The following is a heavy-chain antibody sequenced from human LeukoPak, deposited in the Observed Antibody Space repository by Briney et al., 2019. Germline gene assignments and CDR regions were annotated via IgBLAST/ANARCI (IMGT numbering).Heavy chain of an antibody. Sequence: ASETLSLTCTVSGGSSSSSSYYWGWIRQPPGKGLEWIGTIYYSGTTYYNPSLKSRVTISVDTSKNQFSLKLSSVTAADTAVYYCARHRGGSSSSFDYWGQGTLATVSS. CDR2: IYYSGTT. J-gene: IGHJ4*02. D-gene: IGHD1-26*01. V-gene: IGHV4-39*01. CDR1: GGSSSSSSYY. CDR3: ARHRGGSSSSFDY.